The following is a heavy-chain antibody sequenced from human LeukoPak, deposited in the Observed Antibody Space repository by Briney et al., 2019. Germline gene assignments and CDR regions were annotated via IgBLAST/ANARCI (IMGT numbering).Heavy chain of an antibody. CDR2: INHSGST. CDR1: GGSFSGYY. J-gene: IGHJ4*02. Sequence: SETLSLTCAVYGGSFSGYYWSWIRQPPGKGLEWIGEINHSGSTNYNPSLKGRVTISVDTSKNQFSLKLSSVTAADTAVYYCARKQLVHPSRCFDYWGQGTLVTVSS. D-gene: IGHD6-13*01. CDR3: ARKQLVHPSRCFDY. V-gene: IGHV4-34*01.